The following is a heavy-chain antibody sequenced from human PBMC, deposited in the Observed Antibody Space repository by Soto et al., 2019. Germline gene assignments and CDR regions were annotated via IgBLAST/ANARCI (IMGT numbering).Heavy chain of an antibody. CDR1: GYTFTSYG. V-gene: IGHV1-18*01. CDR2: ISAYNGNT. Sequence: ASVKVSCKASGYTFTSYGISWVRQAPGQGLEWMGWISAYNGNTNYAQKLQGRVTMTTDTLYLQMNSLKTEDTAVYYCTTGLSNGYYNFDYWGQGTPVTVSS. J-gene: IGHJ4*02. D-gene: IGHD3-22*01. CDR3: TTGLSNGYYNFDY.